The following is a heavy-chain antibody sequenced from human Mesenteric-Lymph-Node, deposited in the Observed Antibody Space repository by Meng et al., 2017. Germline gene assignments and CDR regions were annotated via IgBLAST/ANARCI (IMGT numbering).Heavy chain of an antibody. CDR2: ISATGGST. J-gene: IGHJ6*02. Sequence: GESLKISCAASGFTFSSYAMSWVRQAPGKGLEWVSAISATGGSTYYADSVHGRFTLSRGSSKNTMHLQMNSLRGEDTAVYYCAKSTSTYDFWSGTSYYYYYGMDVWGQGTTVTVSS. D-gene: IGHD3-3*01. CDR3: AKSTSTYDFWSGTSYYYYYGMDV. V-gene: IGHV3-23*01. CDR1: GFTFSSYA.